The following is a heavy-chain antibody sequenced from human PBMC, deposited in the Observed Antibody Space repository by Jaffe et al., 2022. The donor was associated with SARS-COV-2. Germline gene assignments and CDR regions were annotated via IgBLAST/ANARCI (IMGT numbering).Heavy chain of an antibody. Sequence: EVQLVESGGGLVKPGGSLRLSCAASGFTFSSYSMNWVRQAPGKGLEWVSSITSRSSYIYYADSVKGRFAISRDNAQNSLYLQMNSLRAEDTAVFYCARERWDAFDIWGQGTMVTVSS. J-gene: IGHJ3*02. D-gene: IGHD2-15*01. CDR1: GFTFSSYS. CDR3: ARERWDAFDI. V-gene: IGHV3-21*01. CDR2: ITSRSSYI.